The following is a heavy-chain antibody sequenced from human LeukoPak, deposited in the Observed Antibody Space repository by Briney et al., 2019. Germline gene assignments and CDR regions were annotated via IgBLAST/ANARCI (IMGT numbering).Heavy chain of an antibody. Sequence: PGAPLQISGKASGSPFTTYWIGWARPMPGKGLEWVGIINPGDSDSRFSPSFQGQVTISPDTPISTAYLQWSGLKASDTAMYYCARHIGGLLTTVTTHYYYYYMDVWGKGTTVTVSS. CDR3: ARHIGGLLTTVTTHYYYYYMDV. V-gene: IGHV5-51*01. D-gene: IGHD4-17*01. J-gene: IGHJ6*03. CDR1: GSPFTTYW. CDR2: INPGDSDS.